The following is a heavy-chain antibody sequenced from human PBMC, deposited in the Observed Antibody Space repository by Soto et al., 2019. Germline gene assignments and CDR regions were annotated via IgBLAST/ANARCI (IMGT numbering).Heavy chain of an antibody. CDR1: GGSISSYY. CDR3: ARQQLLPYYYALDV. CDR2: IYYSGST. Sequence: SETLSLTCTVSGGSISSYYWSWIRQPPGKGLEWIGYIYYSGSTNYNPSLKSRVTISVDTSRNLFSLKVNSVTAADTAVYYCARQQLLPYYYALDVWGQGTTVTVSS. D-gene: IGHD6-13*01. V-gene: IGHV4-59*01. J-gene: IGHJ6*02.